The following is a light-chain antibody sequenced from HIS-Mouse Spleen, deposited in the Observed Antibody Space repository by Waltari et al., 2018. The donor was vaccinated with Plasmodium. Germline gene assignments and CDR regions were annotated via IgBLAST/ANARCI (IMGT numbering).Light chain of an antibody. J-gene: IGLJ2*01. CDR2: QDS. V-gene: IGLV3-1*01. CDR1: NLGDKY. CDR3: QAWDSSTAWV. Sequence: SYELTQPPSVSVSPGQTASIPCSGDNLGDKYACWSQQKPGQSPVLVIYQDSKRPSGIPERFSGSNSGNTATLTISGTQAMDEADYYCQAWDSSTAWVFGGGTKLTVL.